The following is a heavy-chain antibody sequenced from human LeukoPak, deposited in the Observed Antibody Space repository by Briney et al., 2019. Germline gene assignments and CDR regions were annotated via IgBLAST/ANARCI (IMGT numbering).Heavy chain of an antibody. Sequence: KPSETLSLPCTVSGGSINSYYWSWIRQPPGKGLEWIGYIYYSGSTNYNPSLKSRVTISVDTSKNQFSLKLGSVTAADTAVYYCARAEDYGDATFDYWGQGTLVTVSS. J-gene: IGHJ4*02. CDR1: GGSINSYY. CDR2: IYYSGST. V-gene: IGHV4-59*01. D-gene: IGHD4-17*01. CDR3: ARAEDYGDATFDY.